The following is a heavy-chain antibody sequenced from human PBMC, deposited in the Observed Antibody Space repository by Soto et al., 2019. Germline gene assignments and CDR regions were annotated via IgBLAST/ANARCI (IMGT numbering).Heavy chain of an antibody. Sequence: AAVKVSCKSSGYTFTSHGISWLRQAPGQGLEWMGWISGYNGNTKYAQKIQGRVTMTTDTSTSTAYMELRSLRSDDTAVYYCARDKVEMATIFDYWGQGTLVTVSS. D-gene: IGHD5-12*01. J-gene: IGHJ4*02. V-gene: IGHV1-18*04. CDR2: ISGYNGNT. CDR1: GYTFTSHG. CDR3: ARDKVEMATIFDY.